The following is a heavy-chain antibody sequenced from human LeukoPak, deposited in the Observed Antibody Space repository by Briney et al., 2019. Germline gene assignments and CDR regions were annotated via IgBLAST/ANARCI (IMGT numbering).Heavy chain of an antibody. D-gene: IGHD6-13*01. CDR3: YSSPPY. CDR2: ISAYNGNT. Sequence: ASVKVSCKTSGFNLTNPFMHWVRQAPGQGLEWMGWISAYNGNTNYAQKLQGRVAMTRDTSISTAYMELSRLRSDDTAVYYCYSSPPYWGQGTLVTVSS. J-gene: IGHJ4*02. CDR1: GFNLTNPF. V-gene: IGHV1-2*02.